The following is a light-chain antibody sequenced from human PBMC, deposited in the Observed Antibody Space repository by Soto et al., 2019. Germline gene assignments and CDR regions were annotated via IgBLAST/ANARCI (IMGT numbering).Light chain of an antibody. CDR3: SSYTSSTTREI. Sequence: QSVLTQPPSASGSPGQSVTISCTGTSSDVGGYNFVSWYQHFPGRAPKLMIYEVNNRPSGVSNRFSGSKSGNTASLTISGLQAEDEADYYCSSYTSSTTREIFGPGTKVTVL. CDR2: EVN. V-gene: IGLV2-14*01. J-gene: IGLJ1*01. CDR1: SSDVGGYNF.